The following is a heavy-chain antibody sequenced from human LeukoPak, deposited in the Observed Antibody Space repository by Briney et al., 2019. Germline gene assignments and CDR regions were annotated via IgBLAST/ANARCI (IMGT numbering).Heavy chain of an antibody. CDR1: GGSISSSSYY. CDR2: IYYSGST. Sequence: PSETLSLTCTVSGGSISSSSYYWGWIRQPPGKGLEWIGSIYYSGSTYYNPSLKSRVTISVDTSKNQFSLKLSSVTAADTAVYYCARDTLYYDSSGYSIDYWGQGTLVTVSS. V-gene: IGHV4-39*07. J-gene: IGHJ4*02. D-gene: IGHD3-22*01. CDR3: ARDTLYYDSSGYSIDY.